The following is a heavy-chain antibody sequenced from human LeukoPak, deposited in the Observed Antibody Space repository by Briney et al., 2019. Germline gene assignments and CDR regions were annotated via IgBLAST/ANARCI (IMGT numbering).Heavy chain of an antibody. D-gene: IGHD2-2*03. Sequence: ASVKVSCKASGYSFTTFYMHWVRQVPGQGLEWIGIINPSGGTTSQAQKFQGRVTMTRDTSTSTVYMELSSLRSEDTAVYYCASLATIGSDSFDIWGQGTMVTVSS. J-gene: IGHJ3*02. V-gene: IGHV1-46*01. CDR3: ASLATIGSDSFDI. CDR1: GYSFTTFY. CDR2: INPSGGTT.